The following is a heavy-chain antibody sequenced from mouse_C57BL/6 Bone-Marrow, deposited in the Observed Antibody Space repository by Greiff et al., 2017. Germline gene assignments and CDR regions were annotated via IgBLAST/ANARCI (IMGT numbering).Heavy chain of an antibody. Sequence: VHVKQSVAELVRPGASVKLSCTASGFNIKNTYMHWVKQRPEQGLEWIGRIDPANGNTKYAPKFQGKATITADTSSNTAYLQLSSLTSEDTAIYYCAIYHYSNYDYFDYWGQGTTLTVSS. J-gene: IGHJ2*01. CDR1: GFNIKNTY. D-gene: IGHD2-5*01. V-gene: IGHV14-3*01. CDR2: IDPANGNT. CDR3: AIYHYSNYDYFDY.